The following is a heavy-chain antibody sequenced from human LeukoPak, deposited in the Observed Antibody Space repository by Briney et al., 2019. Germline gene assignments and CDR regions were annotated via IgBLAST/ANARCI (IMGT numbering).Heavy chain of an antibody. D-gene: IGHD2-15*01. CDR1: GFTFSSYA. CDR3: AKRIPGGPNDY. J-gene: IGHJ4*02. CDR2: ISGSGGST. Sequence: GGSLGLSCAASGFTFSSYAMSWVRQAPGKGLEWVSAISGSGGSTNYADSVKGRFTISRDNSKNTMNLQMNSLRAEDTAVYYCAKRIPGGPNDYWGQGTLVTVSS. V-gene: IGHV3-23*01.